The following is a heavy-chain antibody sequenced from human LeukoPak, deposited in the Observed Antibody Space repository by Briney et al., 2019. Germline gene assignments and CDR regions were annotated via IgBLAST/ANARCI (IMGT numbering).Heavy chain of an antibody. CDR2: INPNSGGT. CDR1: GYTFTGYY. CDR3: ARGLGIAAAVYDY. Sequence: ASVKVSCKASGYTFTGYYMHWVRQAPGQGLEWMGWINPNSGGTNYAQKFQGRVTMTRDTSISTAYMELSRLRSDDTAVYYCARGLGIAAAVYDYWGQGTLVTVSS. V-gene: IGHV1-2*02. J-gene: IGHJ4*02. D-gene: IGHD6-13*01.